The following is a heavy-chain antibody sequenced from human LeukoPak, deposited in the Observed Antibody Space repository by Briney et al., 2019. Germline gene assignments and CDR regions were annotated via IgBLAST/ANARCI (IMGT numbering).Heavy chain of an antibody. CDR2: IYYSGST. V-gene: IGHV4-39*07. J-gene: IGHJ4*02. CDR1: GGSISSSNYY. Sequence: SETLSLTCTVSGGSISSSNYYWGWIRQPPGKGLEWIGSIYYSGSTSYNPSLKSRVTISVDTSKNQFSLKPSSVTAADTAVYYCARNFSSGWFDYWGQGTLVTVSS. D-gene: IGHD6-19*01. CDR3: ARNFSSGWFDY.